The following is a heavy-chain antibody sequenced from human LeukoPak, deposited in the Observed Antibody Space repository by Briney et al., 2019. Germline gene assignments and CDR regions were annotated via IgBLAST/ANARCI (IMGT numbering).Heavy chain of an antibody. Sequence: GGSLRLSCAASGFNFGSYGMNWVRQAPGKGLEWVSSISSSSSYIYYADSVKGRFTISRDNAKNSLYLQMNSLRAEDTAVYYCARDRGYSHDAFDIWGQGTMVTVSS. CDR3: ARDRGYSHDAFDI. D-gene: IGHD1-26*01. CDR1: GFNFGSYG. V-gene: IGHV3-21*01. J-gene: IGHJ3*02. CDR2: ISSSSSYI.